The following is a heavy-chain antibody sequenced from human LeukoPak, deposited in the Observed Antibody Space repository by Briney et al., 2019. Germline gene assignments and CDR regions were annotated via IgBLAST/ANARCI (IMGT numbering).Heavy chain of an antibody. D-gene: IGHD1-26*01. V-gene: IGHV4-34*01. Sequence: SETLSLTCAVYGGSFSGYYWSWIRQPPGKGLEWIGEINHSGSTNYNPSLKSRVTISVDTSKNQFSLKLSSVTAADTAVYYCARHVGKWGPPTDYFDYWGQGTLVTVSS. CDR1: GGSFSGYY. J-gene: IGHJ4*02. CDR3: ARHVGKWGPPTDYFDY. CDR2: INHSGST.